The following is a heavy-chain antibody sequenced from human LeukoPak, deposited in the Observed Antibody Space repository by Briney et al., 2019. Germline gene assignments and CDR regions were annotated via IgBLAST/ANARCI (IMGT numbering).Heavy chain of an antibody. D-gene: IGHD3-9*01. CDR2: ISGSGGST. CDR1: GFTFSSYA. CDR3: AKWARHDILTGYSTFGSGNWFDP. J-gene: IGHJ5*02. V-gene: IGHV3-23*01. Sequence: GGSLRLSCAASGFTFSSYAMSWVRQAPGKGLEWVSAISGSGGSTYYADSVKGRFTISRDNSKNTLYLQMNSLRAEDTAVYYCAKWARHDILTGYSTFGSGNWFDPWGQGTLVTVSS.